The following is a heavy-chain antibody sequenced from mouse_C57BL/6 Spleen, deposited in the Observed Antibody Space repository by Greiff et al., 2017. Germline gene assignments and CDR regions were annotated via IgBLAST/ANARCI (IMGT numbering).Heavy chain of an antibody. Sequence: QVQLQQSGPGLVQPSQSLSITCTVSGFSLTSYGVHWVRQSPGKGLEWLGVIWSGGSTDNNAAFISSLSISKDNSKSQVFFKMNSLQADDTAIYYCARNGGLRRGFDYWGQGTTLTVSS. V-gene: IGHV2-2*01. CDR3: ARNGGLRRGFDY. CDR2: IWSGGST. D-gene: IGHD2-4*01. J-gene: IGHJ2*01. CDR1: GFSLTSYG.